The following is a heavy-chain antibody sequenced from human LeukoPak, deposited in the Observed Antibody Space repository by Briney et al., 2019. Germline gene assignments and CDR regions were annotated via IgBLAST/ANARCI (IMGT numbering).Heavy chain of an antibody. CDR3: ARDDFWSGYVYYMDV. V-gene: IGHV3-11*04. J-gene: IGHJ6*03. CDR2: ISSSGSTI. D-gene: IGHD3-3*01. CDR1: GFTFSDYY. Sequence: GGSLRLSCAASGFTFSDYYMSWIRQAPGQGLEWVSYISSSGSTIYYADSVKGRFTISRDNAKNSLYLQMNSLGAEDTAVYYCARDDFWSGYVYYMDVWGKGTTVTVSS.